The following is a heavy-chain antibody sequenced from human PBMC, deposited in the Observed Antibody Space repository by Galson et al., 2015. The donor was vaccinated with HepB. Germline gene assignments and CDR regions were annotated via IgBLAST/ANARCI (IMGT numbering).Heavy chain of an antibody. CDR1: GFTFSSYA. CDR3: ARGVFYDSSGYSPFGFDY. V-gene: IGHV3-30*04. CDR2: ISYDGSNK. J-gene: IGHJ4*02. Sequence: SLRLSCAASGFTFSSYAMHWVRQAPGKGLEWVAVISYDGSNKYYADSVKGRFTISRDNSKNTLYLQMNSLRAEDTAVYYCARGVFYDSSGYSPFGFDYWGQGTLVTVSS. D-gene: IGHD3-22*01.